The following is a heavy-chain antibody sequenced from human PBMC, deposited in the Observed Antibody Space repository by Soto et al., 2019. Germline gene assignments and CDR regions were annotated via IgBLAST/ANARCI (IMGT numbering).Heavy chain of an antibody. Sequence: SETLSLTCAVYGGSFSGYYWSWIRQPPGKGLEWIGEINHSGSTNYNPSLKSRVTISVDTSKNQFSLKLSSVTAADTAVYYCAIILYDFWSGHLIDYCGQGSLVTVYS. D-gene: IGHD3-3*01. CDR2: INHSGST. V-gene: IGHV4-34*01. J-gene: IGHJ4*02. CDR1: GGSFSGYY. CDR3: AIILYDFWSGHLIDY.